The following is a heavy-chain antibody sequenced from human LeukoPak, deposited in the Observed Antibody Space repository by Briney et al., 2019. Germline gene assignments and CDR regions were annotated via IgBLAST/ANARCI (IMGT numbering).Heavy chain of an antibody. CDR1: GFTFGDYA. V-gene: IGHV3-49*03. Sequence: GGSLRLSCTASGFTFGDYAMSWFRQAPGEGLGWVGFIRSKAYGGTTEYAASVKGRFTISRDDSKSIAYLQMNSLKTEDTAVYYCTSAGDYYDSRVYWGQGTLVTVSS. D-gene: IGHD3-22*01. CDR3: TSAGDYYDSRVY. CDR2: IRSKAYGGTT. J-gene: IGHJ4*02.